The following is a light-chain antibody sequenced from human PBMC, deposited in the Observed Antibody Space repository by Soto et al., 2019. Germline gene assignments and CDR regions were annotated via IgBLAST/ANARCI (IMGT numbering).Light chain of an antibody. V-gene: IGKV3-11*01. Sequence: EIVLTQSPATLSLSPGERATLSCRASQSFSSYLAWYQQKPGQAPRLLIYDASNRATGIPARFSGSGSGTDFTLTISSLEPEDFAAYYCQQRSNWPLTFGGGTKVEIK. J-gene: IGKJ4*01. CDR2: DAS. CDR3: QQRSNWPLT. CDR1: QSFSSY.